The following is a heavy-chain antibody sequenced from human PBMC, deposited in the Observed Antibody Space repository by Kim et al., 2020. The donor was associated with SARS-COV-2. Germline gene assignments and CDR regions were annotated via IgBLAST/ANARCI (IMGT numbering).Heavy chain of an antibody. D-gene: IGHD4-17*01. CDR1: GGTFSSYA. J-gene: IGHJ4*02. CDR2: IIPIFGTA. Sequence: SVKVSCKASGGTFSSYAISWVRQAPGQGLEWMGGIIPIFGTANYAQKFQGRVTITADESTSTAYMELSSLRSEDTAVYYCARDRGGDYLRRPTVYFDYWGQGTLVTVSS. V-gene: IGHV1-69*13. CDR3: ARDRGGDYLRRPTVYFDY.